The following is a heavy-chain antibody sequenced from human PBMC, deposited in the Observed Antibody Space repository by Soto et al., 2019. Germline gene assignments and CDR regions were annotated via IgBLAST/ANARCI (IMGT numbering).Heavy chain of an antibody. V-gene: IGHV3-30*18. CDR3: AKDLSGSYNYDYCGMDV. CDR2: ISYDGSNK. D-gene: IGHD1-26*01. CDR1: GFTFSSYG. J-gene: IGHJ6*02. Sequence: QVQLVESGGGVVQPGRSLRLSCAASGFTFSSYGMHWVRQAPGKGLEWVAVISYDGSNKYYADSVKGRFTISRDNSKNTLYLQMNSLRAEDTAVYYCAKDLSGSYNYDYCGMDVWGQGTTVTVSS.